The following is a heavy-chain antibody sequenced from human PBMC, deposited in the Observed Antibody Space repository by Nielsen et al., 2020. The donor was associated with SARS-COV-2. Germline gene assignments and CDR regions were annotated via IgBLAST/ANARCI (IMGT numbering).Heavy chain of an antibody. CDR2: ISGSGSDT. CDR1: GFTFNTYA. Sequence: GGSLRLSCAASGFTFNTYAMNWVRQAPGKGLEWVSFISGSGSDTYYADSVKGRFTISRDNSKITSYLQMRSLGAEDTAVYYCAKEKRGLFLGLYDLWGQGTLVTVSS. D-gene: IGHD3/OR15-3a*01. CDR3: AKEKRGLFLGLYDL. J-gene: IGHJ5*02. V-gene: IGHV3-23*01.